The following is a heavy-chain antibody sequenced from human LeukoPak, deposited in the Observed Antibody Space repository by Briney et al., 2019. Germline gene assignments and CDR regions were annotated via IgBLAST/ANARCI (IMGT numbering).Heavy chain of an antibody. V-gene: IGHV4-34*01. CDR2: INLSGST. D-gene: IGHD7-27*01. CDR1: GGSFSGYY. J-gene: IGHJ4*02. Sequence: PSETLSLTCAVYGGSFSGYYWSWIRQPPGKGLEWIGEINLSGSTNYNPSLKSRVTISVDTSKNQFSLKLSSVTAADTAVYYCASSYFPAGVYYFDYWGQGTLVTVSS. CDR3: ASSYFPAGVYYFDY.